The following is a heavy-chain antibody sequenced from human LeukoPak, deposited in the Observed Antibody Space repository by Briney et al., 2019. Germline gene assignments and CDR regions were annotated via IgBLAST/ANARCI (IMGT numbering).Heavy chain of an antibody. CDR2: IPYDGRNK. V-gene: IGHV3-30*18. Sequence: GGSLRLSCAASGFTFTNYGMHWVRQAPGKGLEWVAVIPYDGRNKYYTDSVKGRFTISRDNSKNTLYLQMTSLRAEDTAVYYCAKDVGERYYFDYWGQGTLVTVSS. J-gene: IGHJ4*02. CDR3: AKDVGERYYFDY. CDR1: GFTFTNYG.